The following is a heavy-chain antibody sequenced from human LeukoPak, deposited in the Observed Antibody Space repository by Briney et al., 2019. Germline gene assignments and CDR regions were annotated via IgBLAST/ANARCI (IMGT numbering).Heavy chain of an antibody. V-gene: IGHV3-49*03. D-gene: IGHD5-18*01. CDR1: GFTFGDYA. CDR3: TRVVHGYSYGSGDY. J-gene: IGHJ4*02. Sequence: GGSLRLSCTASGFTFGDYAMSWFRQAPGKGLEWVSFIRSKDYGGTTEYAVSVNGRFTISRDDSKSIAYLQMIHLKTEDTAVYYCTRVVHGYSYGSGDYWGQGTLVTVSS. CDR2: IRSKDYGGTT.